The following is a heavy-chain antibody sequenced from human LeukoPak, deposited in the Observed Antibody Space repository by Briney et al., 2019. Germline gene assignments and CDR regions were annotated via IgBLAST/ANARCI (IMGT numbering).Heavy chain of an antibody. Sequence: GGSLRLSCAASGFTFDDYGMSWVRQAPGKGLEWVSGINWNGGSTGYADSVKGRFTISRDNAKNSLYLQMNSLRPEDTAVYYCARDGFGSGSHDFWGQGTLVTVSS. J-gene: IGHJ4*02. CDR1: GFTFDDYG. D-gene: IGHD3-10*01. CDR3: ARDGFGSGSHDF. V-gene: IGHV3-20*04. CDR2: INWNGGST.